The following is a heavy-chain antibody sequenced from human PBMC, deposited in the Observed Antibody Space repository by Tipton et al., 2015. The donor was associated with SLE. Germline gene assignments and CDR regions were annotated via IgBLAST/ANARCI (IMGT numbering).Heavy chain of an antibody. D-gene: IGHD4-17*01. CDR1: GGSISSHY. J-gene: IGHJ6*02. CDR2: IYYSGGT. CDR3: ARDGTVTGDGMDV. Sequence: LRLSCTVSGGSISSHYWSWIRQPPGKGLEWIGYIYYSGGTNYNPSLKSRVTISVDTSKNQFSLKLSSVTAADTAVYYCARDGTVTGDGMDVWGQGTTVTVSS. V-gene: IGHV4-59*11.